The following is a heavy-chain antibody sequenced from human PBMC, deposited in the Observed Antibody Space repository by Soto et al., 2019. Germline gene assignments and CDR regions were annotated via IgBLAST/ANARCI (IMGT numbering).Heavy chain of an antibody. V-gene: IGHV4-59*08. CDR1: GDSSSSYY. J-gene: IGHJ6*02. Sequence: SETLSLTCTVSGDSSSSYYWSWIRQPPGKGLEWLGYIYYTGSTNYNSSLKSRVTISVDTSKNQFSLKLSSVTAADTAVYYCARHAYGSGFYYGMDVWGQGTTVTVSS. CDR3: ARHAYGSGFYYGMDV. D-gene: IGHD3-10*01. CDR2: IYYTGST.